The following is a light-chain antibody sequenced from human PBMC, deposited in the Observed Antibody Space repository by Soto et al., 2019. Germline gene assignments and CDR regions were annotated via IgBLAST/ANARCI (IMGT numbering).Light chain of an antibody. J-gene: IGLJ2*01. CDR3: SSYTVSSTYVV. CDR1: SSDVGGYNY. V-gene: IGLV2-14*01. CDR2: DVN. Sequence: QSVLTQPASVSGSPGQSITISCTGTSSDVGGYNYVSWYQQHPGKAPKLMIYDVNNRPSGVSNRFSGSKSGNTASLTISGLPSEDEADYYCSSYTVSSTYVVFGGGTQLTVL.